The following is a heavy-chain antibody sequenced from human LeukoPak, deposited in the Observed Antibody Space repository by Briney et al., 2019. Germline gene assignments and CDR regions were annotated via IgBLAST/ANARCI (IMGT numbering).Heavy chain of an antibody. J-gene: IGHJ4*02. Sequence: SVKVSCKASGGTFSSFAISWGRQAPGQGLEWMGGIIPIFGTANYAQKFQGRVTITADESTSTAYMELSSLRSEDTAVYYCARAKRWLQPYYFDYWGQGTLVTVSS. V-gene: IGHV1-69*13. CDR3: ARAKRWLQPYYFDY. D-gene: IGHD5-24*01. CDR1: GGTFSSFA. CDR2: IIPIFGTA.